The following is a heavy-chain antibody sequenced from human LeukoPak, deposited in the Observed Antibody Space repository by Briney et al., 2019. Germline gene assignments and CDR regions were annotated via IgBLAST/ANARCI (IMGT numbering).Heavy chain of an antibody. Sequence: GGSLRLSCAASGFTFSSYAMHWVRQAPGKGLEWVAVISYDGSNKYYADSVKGRFTISRDNSKNTLYLQMNSLRAEDTAVYYCARPLTMIVVVTSDAFDIWGQGTMVTVSS. CDR2: ISYDGSNK. CDR1: GFTFSSYA. CDR3: ARPLTMIVVVTSDAFDI. D-gene: IGHD3-22*01. V-gene: IGHV3-30*04. J-gene: IGHJ3*02.